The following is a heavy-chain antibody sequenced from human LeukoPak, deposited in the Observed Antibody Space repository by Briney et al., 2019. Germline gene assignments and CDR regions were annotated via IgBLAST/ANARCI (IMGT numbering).Heavy chain of an antibody. J-gene: IGHJ3*02. CDR3: ARGDFWSGSYTDAFDI. V-gene: IGHV3-7*04. CDR2: IKQDGSAK. Sequence: GGSLRLSCAASGYTFSSYWMSWVRQAPGKGLEWVANIKQDGSAKYYVDSVKGRFTISRDNAKNSLYLQMNSLRAEDTAVYYCARGDFWSGSYTDAFDIWGQGTMVTVSS. CDR1: GYTFSSYW. D-gene: IGHD3-3*01.